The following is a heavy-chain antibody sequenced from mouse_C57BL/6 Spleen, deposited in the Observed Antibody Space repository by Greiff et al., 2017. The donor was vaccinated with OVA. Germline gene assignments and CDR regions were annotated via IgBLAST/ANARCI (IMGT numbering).Heavy chain of an antibody. CDR1: GFTFSSYG. V-gene: IGHV5-6*01. D-gene: IGHD1-1*01. CDR3: ARGGSSGYAMDY. J-gene: IGHJ4*01. Sequence: VQLKESGGDLVKPGGSLKLSCAASGFTFSSYGMSWVRQTPDKRLEWVATISSGGSYTYYPDSVKGRFTISRDNAKNTLYLQMSSLKSEDTAMYYCARGGSSGYAMDYWGQGTSVTVS. CDR2: ISSGGSYT.